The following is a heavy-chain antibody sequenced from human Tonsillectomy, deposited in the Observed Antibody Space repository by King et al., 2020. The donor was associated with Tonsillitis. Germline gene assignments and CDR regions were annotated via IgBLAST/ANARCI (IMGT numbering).Heavy chain of an antibody. Sequence: VQLVQSGGGLVQPGGSLRLSCAASGFTFSSHWIHWVRQAPGKGLVWVLSISPDGSSTNYADSVKGRFTIPRDNAKNMVYLQMNSLSVEDTALYYCARGLRVSNHWGQGTLVTVSS. CDR1: GFTFSSHW. J-gene: IGHJ5*02. V-gene: IGHV3-74*01. CDR3: ARGLRVSNH. CDR2: ISPDGSST. D-gene: IGHD5/OR15-5a*01.